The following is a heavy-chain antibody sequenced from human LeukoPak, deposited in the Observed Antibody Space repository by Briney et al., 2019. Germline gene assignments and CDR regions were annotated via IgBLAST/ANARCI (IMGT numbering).Heavy chain of an antibody. CDR1: GFTFSDSY. J-gene: IGHJ4*02. Sequence: GGSLRLSCAASGFTFSDSYMTWVRQAPGKGLEWVSSISSSGNNKYYAESVKGRFTISRDNAKNSLYLQMNSLRAEDTAAYYCARDNNYGTGSDYWGQGTLVTVSS. CDR3: ARDNNYGTGSDY. D-gene: IGHD5-18*01. CDR2: ISSSGNNK. V-gene: IGHV3-21*06.